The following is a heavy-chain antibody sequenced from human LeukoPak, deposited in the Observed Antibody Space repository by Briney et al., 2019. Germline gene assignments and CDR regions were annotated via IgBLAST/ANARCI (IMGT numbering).Heavy chain of an antibody. J-gene: IGHJ5*02. CDR2: ISSSGSTI. CDR1: GFTFSSYE. CDR3: ARDPGYSGYGSWFGP. V-gene: IGHV3-48*03. Sequence: GGSLRLSCAASGFTFSSYEMNWVRQAPGKGLEWVSYISSSGSTIYYADSVKGRFTISRDNAKNSLYLQMNSLRAEDTAVYYCARDPGYSGYGSWFGPWGQGTLVTVSS. D-gene: IGHD5-12*01.